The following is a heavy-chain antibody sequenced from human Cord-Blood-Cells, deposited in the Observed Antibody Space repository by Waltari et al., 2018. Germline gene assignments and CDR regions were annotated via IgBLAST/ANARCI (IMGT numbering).Heavy chain of an antibody. D-gene: IGHD2-21*01. CDR3: ARGPPAYCGGDCYSDAFDI. V-gene: IGHV1-8*03. CDR1: GYTFTSYD. J-gene: IGHJ3*02. CDR2: MNPNSGNT. Sequence: QVQLVQSGAEVKKPGASVKVSCKASGYTFTSYDINWVRQANGKWLEWMGWMNPNSGNTGYAQKFQGRVTITRNTSISTAYMDLSSLRSEDTAVYYCARGPPAYCGGDCYSDAFDIWGQGTMVTVSS.